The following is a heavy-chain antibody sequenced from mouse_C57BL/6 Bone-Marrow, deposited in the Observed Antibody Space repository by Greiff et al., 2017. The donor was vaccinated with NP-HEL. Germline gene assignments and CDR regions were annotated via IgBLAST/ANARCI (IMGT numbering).Heavy chain of an antibody. CDR1: GFSLSTSGMG. V-gene: IGHV8-12*01. CDR2: IYWDEDK. CDR3: ARSPIYYDYFYAMDY. D-gene: IGHD2-4*01. Sequence: QVTLKESGPGILQSSQTLSLTCSFSGFSLSTSGMGVSWIRQPSGKGLEWLAHIYWDEDKRYNPSLKSRLTISKDTSRNQVFLKITSVDTADTATYYCARSPIYYDYFYAMDYWGQGTSVTVSS. J-gene: IGHJ4*01.